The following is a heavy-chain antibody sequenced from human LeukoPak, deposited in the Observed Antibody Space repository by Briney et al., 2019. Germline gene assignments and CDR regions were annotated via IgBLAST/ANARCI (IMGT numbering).Heavy chain of an antibody. Sequence: GGSLRLSCAASGFTFSSYGMHWVRQAPGKGLEWVAVISYGGSNKYYADSVKGRFTISRDNSKNTLYLQMNSLRAEDTAVYYCAKGHNYGGNDHDAFDIWGQGTMVTVSS. D-gene: IGHD4-23*01. CDR2: ISYGGSNK. J-gene: IGHJ3*02. CDR1: GFTFSSYG. CDR3: AKGHNYGGNDHDAFDI. V-gene: IGHV3-30*18.